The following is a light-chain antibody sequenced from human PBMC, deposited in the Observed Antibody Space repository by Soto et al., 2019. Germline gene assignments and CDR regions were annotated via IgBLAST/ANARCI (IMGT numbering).Light chain of an antibody. J-gene: IGKJ2*01. CDR1: QSVSSSSY. CDR3: HQYGSSPSYT. Sequence: EIVLTQSPGTLSLTTGESATLSCTASQSVSSSSYLAWYQQKPGQAPRLLIYGASSRATGIPDRFSGSGSGTDFTLTISRLEPEDFAVYYCHQYGSSPSYTFGQGTKLEIK. V-gene: IGKV3-20*01. CDR2: GAS.